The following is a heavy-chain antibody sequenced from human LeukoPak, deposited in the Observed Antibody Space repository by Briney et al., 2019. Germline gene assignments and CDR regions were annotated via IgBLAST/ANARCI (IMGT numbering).Heavy chain of an antibody. J-gene: IGHJ4*02. V-gene: IGHV3-64D*09. D-gene: IGHD2-15*01. CDR2: INTNGGTT. CDR1: GFTFSSYS. Sequence: GGSLRLSCSASGFTFSSYSMHWVRQAPGEGLDYVSVINTNGGTTYYVESVKGRFTISRDDSKNTLYLQMSSLRAEDTAVYYCGRQGIGYSVDCWGQGTLVTVSS. CDR3: GRQGIGYSVDC.